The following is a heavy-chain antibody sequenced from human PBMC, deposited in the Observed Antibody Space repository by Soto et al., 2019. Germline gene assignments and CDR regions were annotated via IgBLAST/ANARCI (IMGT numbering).Heavy chain of an antibody. D-gene: IGHD2-2*01. J-gene: IGHJ4*02. CDR1: GCTFSSYA. Sequence: XGSLRLSCSASGCTFSSYAMSWVRQAPGKGLEWVSAISDSGGSTYYADSMKGRFTISRDNSKNTLYLQMNSLRAEDTAIYYCAKDLTSTSRTPELWGQGALVTVSS. CDR3: AKDLTSTSRTPEL. V-gene: IGHV3-23*01. CDR2: ISDSGGST.